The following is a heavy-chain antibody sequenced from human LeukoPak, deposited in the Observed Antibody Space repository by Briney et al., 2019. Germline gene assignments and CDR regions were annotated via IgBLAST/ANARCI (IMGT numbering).Heavy chain of an antibody. CDR3: ARTGGSGYLFDY. CDR1: GFTFSSYW. D-gene: IGHD3-22*01. CDR2: INSDGSST. Sequence: GGSLRLSCAASGFTFSSYWMHWVRQAPGKGLVWVSHINSDGSSTSYADSVKGRFTISRDNAKNTLYLQMNSLRADDTAVYYCARTGGSGYLFDYWGQGTLVTVSS. V-gene: IGHV3-74*01. J-gene: IGHJ4*02.